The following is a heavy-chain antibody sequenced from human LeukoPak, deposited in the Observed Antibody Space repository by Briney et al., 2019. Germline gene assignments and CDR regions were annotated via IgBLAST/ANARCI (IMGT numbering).Heavy chain of an antibody. D-gene: IGHD3-22*01. CDR1: GGSISSYY. J-gene: IGHJ4*02. CDR3: ARGGYPLLPDY. Sequence: SETLSLTCTVSGGSISSYYWSWIRQPPGKGLEWIGYIYYSGSTNYNPSLKSRVTISVDTSKNQFSLKLSSVTAADTAVYCCARGGYPLLPDYWGQGTLVTVSS. V-gene: IGHV4-59*01. CDR2: IYYSGST.